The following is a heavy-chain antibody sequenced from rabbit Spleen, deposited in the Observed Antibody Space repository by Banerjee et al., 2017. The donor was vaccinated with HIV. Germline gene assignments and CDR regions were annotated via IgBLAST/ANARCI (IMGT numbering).Heavy chain of an antibody. CDR3: ARGTTSSGDGYNL. J-gene: IGHJ3*01. CDR1: GFSFSSGYY. Sequence: QQQLVESGGGLVKPGASLTLTCKASGFSFSSGYYIPWVRQAPGKGLEWIACIGTTNGRIDYASWANGRFTISKTSSTTVTLQMTSLTAADTATYFCARGTTSSGDGYNLWGQGTLVTVS. V-gene: IGHV1S45*01. CDR2: IGTTNGRI. D-gene: IGHD6-1*01.